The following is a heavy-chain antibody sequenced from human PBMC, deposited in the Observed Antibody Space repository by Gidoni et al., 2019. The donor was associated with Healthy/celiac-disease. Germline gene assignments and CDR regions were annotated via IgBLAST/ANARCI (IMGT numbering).Heavy chain of an antibody. D-gene: IGHD6-13*01. V-gene: IGHV5-51*01. J-gene: IGHJ6*02. CDR3: ARQQASGIAAAGTARAARRYYYYGMDV. Sequence: ESLKISCKGSGYSFPSYWIGWVRQMPGKGLEWRWIIYPGDSDTRYSPSFQGQVTISADKSISTAYLQWSSLKASDTAMYYCARQQASGIAAAGTARAARRYYYYGMDVWGQGTTVTVSS. CDR2: IYPGDSDT. CDR1: GYSFPSYW.